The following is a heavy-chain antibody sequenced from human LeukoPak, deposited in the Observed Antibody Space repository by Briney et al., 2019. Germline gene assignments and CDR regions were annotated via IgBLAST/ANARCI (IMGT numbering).Heavy chain of an antibody. CDR2: IYYTGST. D-gene: IGHD2-2*01. V-gene: IGHV4-59*01. CDR3: ARVYQSAEYYFDY. Sequence: SETLSLTCTVSGGSIDSYYWSWIRQPPGKGLVWIGYIYYTGSTEYHPSLKSRVTISLDTSKNQFPLKLTSVTAADTAVYYCARVYQSAEYYFDYWGQGNLVSVSS. CDR1: GGSIDSYY. J-gene: IGHJ4*02.